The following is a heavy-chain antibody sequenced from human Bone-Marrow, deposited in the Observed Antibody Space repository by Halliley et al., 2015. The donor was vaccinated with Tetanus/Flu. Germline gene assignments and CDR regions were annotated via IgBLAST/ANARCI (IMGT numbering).Heavy chain of an antibody. J-gene: IGHJ3*01. Sequence: LRLSCSVSGDSINNYYWNWIRQPPGKGLEWIGYVYHNEGTNYNPSLERRVTISLDTSKSQLSLRLTSVIAADTAVYYCAGASVSVTAVGASDVWGQGTMVTVSS. D-gene: IGHD5-18*01. CDR1: GDSINNYY. CDR2: VYHNEGT. V-gene: IGHV4-59*01. CDR3: AGASVSVTAVGASDV.